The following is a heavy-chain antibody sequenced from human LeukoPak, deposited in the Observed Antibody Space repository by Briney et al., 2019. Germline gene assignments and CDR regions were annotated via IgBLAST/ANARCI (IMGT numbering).Heavy chain of an antibody. V-gene: IGHV3-7*01. CDR1: GFTFSMYW. CDR3: ARGEGLRGYSGSHRFHNWFDP. CDR2: IKHDGSEK. D-gene: IGHD1-26*01. J-gene: IGHJ5*02. Sequence: GGSLRLSCAASGFTFSMYWMSWVRQAPGKGLEWVANIKHDGSEKFSVDSVKGRFTISRDNAKNSLYLQMNSLRGEDTAVYYCARGEGLRGYSGSHRFHNWFDPWGQGTLVTVSS.